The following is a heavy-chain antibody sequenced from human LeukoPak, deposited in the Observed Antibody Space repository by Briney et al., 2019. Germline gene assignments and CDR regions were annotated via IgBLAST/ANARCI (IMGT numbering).Heavy chain of an antibody. CDR3: ARHGDYSFDY. CDR1: GFTFDDYA. J-gene: IGHJ4*02. D-gene: IGHD4-17*01. Sequence: PGGSLRLSCAASGFTFDDYAMHWVRQAPGKGLEWVSGISWNSGSIGYADSVKGRFTISRDNAKNSLYLQMNSLRAEDTAVYYCARHGDYSFDYWGQGTLVTVSS. V-gene: IGHV3-9*01. CDR2: ISWNSGSI.